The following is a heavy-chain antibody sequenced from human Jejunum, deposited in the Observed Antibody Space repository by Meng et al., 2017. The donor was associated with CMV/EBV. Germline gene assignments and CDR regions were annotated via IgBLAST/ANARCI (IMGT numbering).Heavy chain of an antibody. Sequence: FSNYSMNWVRQAPGKGLEWVSYISAGSSTIHYADSVKGRFTISRDNAKDSLSLQMNSLRAEDTALYYCARLYDFWSGPTSNTFDMWGQGTMVTVSS. CDR2: ISAGSSTI. V-gene: IGHV3-48*04. J-gene: IGHJ3*02. D-gene: IGHD3-3*01. CDR3: ARLYDFWSGPTSNTFDM. CDR1: FSNYS.